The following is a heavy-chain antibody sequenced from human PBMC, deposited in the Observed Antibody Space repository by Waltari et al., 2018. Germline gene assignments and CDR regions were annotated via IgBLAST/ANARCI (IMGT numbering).Heavy chain of an antibody. J-gene: IGHJ6*03. CDR2: ISSSSSYI. Sequence: EVQLVESGGGLVKPGGSLRLSCAASGFTFSSYSMNWVRQAPGKGLEWVSSISSSSSYIYYADSVKVRFTISRDNAKNSLYLQMNSLRAEDTAVYYCARGGCSSTSCYLSYYYYYMDVWGKGTTVIVSS. V-gene: IGHV3-21*01. CDR1: GFTFSSYS. D-gene: IGHD2-2*01. CDR3: ARGGCSSTSCYLSYYYYYMDV.